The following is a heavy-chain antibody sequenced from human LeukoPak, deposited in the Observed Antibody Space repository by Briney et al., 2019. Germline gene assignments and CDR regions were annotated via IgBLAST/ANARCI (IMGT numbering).Heavy chain of an antibody. D-gene: IGHD3-10*01. Sequence: SETPSLPCTVSGDSINSYYCSWIRQPPEKGLEWIGYITNTGSTTNNSSLKSRVTISADTSKNHLSLKLKAVTAADTAVYHCARGSLVFFGASRRWYFDLWGRGTLVTVSS. CDR3: ARGSLVFFGASRRWYFDL. CDR2: ITNTGST. CDR1: GDSINSYY. V-gene: IGHV4-59*01. J-gene: IGHJ2*01.